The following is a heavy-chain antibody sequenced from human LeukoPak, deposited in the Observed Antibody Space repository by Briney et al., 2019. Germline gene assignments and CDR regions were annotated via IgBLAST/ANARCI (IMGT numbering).Heavy chain of an antibody. V-gene: IGHV1-2*02. CDR2: INPNSGGT. J-gene: IGHJ4*02. CDR3: ARDLGYYYDSSGYPLRYYFDY. D-gene: IGHD3-22*01. CDR1: GYTFTGYF. Sequence: GASVKVSCKASGYTFTGYFMHWVRQAPGQGLEWMGWINPNSGGTNYAQKFQGRVTMTRDTSISTAYMELSRLRSDDTAVYYCARDLGYYYDSSGYPLRYYFDYWGQGTLVTVSS.